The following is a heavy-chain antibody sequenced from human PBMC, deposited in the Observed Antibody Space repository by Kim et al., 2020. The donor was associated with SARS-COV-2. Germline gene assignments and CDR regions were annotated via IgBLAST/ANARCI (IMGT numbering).Heavy chain of an antibody. D-gene: IGHD3-22*01. J-gene: IGHJ6*02. Sequence: ASVKVSCKASGYTFTSYDINWVRQATGQGLEWMGWMNPNSGNTGYAQKFQGRVTMTRNTSISTAYMELSSLRSEDTAVYYCARGQRSITMIVVVPHYYYYGMDVWGQGTTVTVSS. CDR3: ARGQRSITMIVVVPHYYYYGMDV. CDR1: GYTFTSYD. V-gene: IGHV1-8*01. CDR2: MNPNSGNT.